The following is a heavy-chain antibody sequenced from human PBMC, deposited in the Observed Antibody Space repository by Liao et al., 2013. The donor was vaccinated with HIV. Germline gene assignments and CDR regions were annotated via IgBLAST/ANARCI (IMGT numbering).Heavy chain of an antibody. V-gene: IGHV4-59*01. D-gene: IGHD6-6*01. Sequence: QVQLQESGPGLVKPSETLSLTCTVSGGSISTYYWSWIRQTPGKGLEWIAYIYYSGSTTYNPSLKSRVTMSVDTSKNQFSLRLISLTPADTAVYYCARVGLSSSSYYYYYMDVWGKGTTVTVSS. J-gene: IGHJ6*03. CDR3: ARVGLSSSSYYYYYMDV. CDR2: IYYSGST. CDR1: GGSISTYY.